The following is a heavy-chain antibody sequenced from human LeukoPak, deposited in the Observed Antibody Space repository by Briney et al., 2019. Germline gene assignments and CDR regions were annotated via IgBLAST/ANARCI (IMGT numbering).Heavy chain of an antibody. Sequence: PGGSLRLSCAGSGFTFSSYAMSWVRQAPGKGLEWVSTISRIGGSTYYADSVKGRFTISRDNSKNTLYLQMNSLRAEDTAIYYCAKGGSMTTVVTPFDYWGQGTLVTVSS. CDR3: AKGGSMTTVVTPFDY. CDR2: ISRIGGST. D-gene: IGHD4-23*01. V-gene: IGHV3-23*01. CDR1: GFTFSSYA. J-gene: IGHJ4*02.